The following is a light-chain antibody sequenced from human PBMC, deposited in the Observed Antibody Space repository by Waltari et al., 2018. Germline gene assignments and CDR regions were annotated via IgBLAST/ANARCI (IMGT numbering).Light chain of an antibody. Sequence: DIVMTQSPLSLPVTPGEPASISCRSSQSLLHSNGYNYLDWYLQKPGQSPQLLISLGSNRASGVPDRFSGSGSGTDFTLKISRVEAEDVGVYDCMQALQTPWTFGQGTKVEIK. CDR1: QSLLHSNGYNY. J-gene: IGKJ1*01. CDR3: MQALQTPWT. CDR2: LGS. V-gene: IGKV2-28*01.